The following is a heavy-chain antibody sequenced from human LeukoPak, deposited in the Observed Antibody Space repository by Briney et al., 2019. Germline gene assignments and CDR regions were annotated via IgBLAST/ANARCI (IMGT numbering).Heavy chain of an antibody. CDR1: DGSSGYY. CDR2: IHPSGIT. V-gene: IGHV4-34*01. Sequence: SETLSLTCAVYDGSSGYYWSWIRQAPGKGLEWIGEIHPSGITSFNPSLKSRASISADTSKNQFSLKLTSVTAADTALYYCSRGRDQSKTGDYWGQGTLVTASS. D-gene: IGHD2-2*01. J-gene: IGHJ4*02. CDR3: SRGRDQSKTGDY.